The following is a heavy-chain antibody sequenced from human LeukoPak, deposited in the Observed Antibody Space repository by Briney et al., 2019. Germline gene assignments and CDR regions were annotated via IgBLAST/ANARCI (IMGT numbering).Heavy chain of an antibody. CDR2: IYYSGST. V-gene: IGHV4-59*01. J-gene: IGHJ4*02. Sequence: SETLSLTCTVSGGSISSYYWSWIRQPPGKGLEWIGYIYYSGSTNYNPSVKSRVTISVDTSKNQFSLKLSSVTAADTAVYYCVRDFGRTDWGQGTLVTVSS. CDR1: GGSISSYY. CDR3: VRDFGRTD. D-gene: IGHD2-15*01.